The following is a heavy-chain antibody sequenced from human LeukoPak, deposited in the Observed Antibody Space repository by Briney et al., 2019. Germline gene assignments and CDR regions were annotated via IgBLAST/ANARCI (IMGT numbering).Heavy chain of an antibody. CDR1: GFTVSSNY. CDR2: IYSGGST. D-gene: IGHD2-8*02. CDR3: ARSTGTPSYYYYGMDV. V-gene: IGHV3-53*01. Sequence: GGSLRLSCAASGFTVSSNYMSWVRQAPGKGLEWVSVIYSGGSTYYADSVKGRFTISRDNSKNTLYLQMNSLRAEDTAVYYCARSTGTPSYYYYGMDVWGQGTTVTVSS. J-gene: IGHJ6*02.